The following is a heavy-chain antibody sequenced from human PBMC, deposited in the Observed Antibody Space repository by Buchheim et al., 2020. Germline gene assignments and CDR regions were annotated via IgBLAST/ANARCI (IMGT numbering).Heavy chain of an antibody. CDR3: AKSITGSTWAYDY. V-gene: IGHV3-23*01. J-gene: IGHJ4*02. CDR1: NFIFRNYA. Sequence: EVQLLESGGGWEQPGGSLRLSCAASNFIFRNYAMSWVRQAPGKGLEWVSSIGGSGTTTWYADSVKGRFTISRDHSTNTGYLQVNSLRAEDTAVYYCAKSITGSTWAYDYWGQG. CDR2: IGGSGTTT. D-gene: IGHD1-7*01.